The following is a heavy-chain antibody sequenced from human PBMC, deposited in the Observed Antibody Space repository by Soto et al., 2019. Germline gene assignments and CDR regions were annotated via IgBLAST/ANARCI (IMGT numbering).Heavy chain of an antibody. J-gene: IGHJ6*04. V-gene: IGHV4-59*01. CDR1: GGSISSYY. CDR2: IYYSGST. Sequence: QVQLQGSGPGLVKPSETLSLTCTVSGGSISSYYWSWIRQPPGKGLEWIGYIYYSGSTNYNPSLKSRVTISVDTSKNQFSLKLSSVTAADTAVYYCAREIYLDVWGIGTAVTVSS. CDR3: AREIYLDV. D-gene: IGHD5-12*01.